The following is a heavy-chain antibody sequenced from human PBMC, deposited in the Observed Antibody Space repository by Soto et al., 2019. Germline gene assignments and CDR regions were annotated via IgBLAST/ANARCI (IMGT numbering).Heavy chain of an antibody. CDR3: AKDGIRKDDY. CDR2: ISDSGTKT. J-gene: IGHJ4*02. CDR1: GFSISDYA. Sequence: GGSLRLSCSASGFSISDYAMSWVRQAPGKGLEWVSSISDSGTKTFYADSVKGRFAISRDTSKNTVYMQMSNLRVEDTALYYCAKDGIRKDDYWGQGTVVTVSS. V-gene: IGHV3-23*01.